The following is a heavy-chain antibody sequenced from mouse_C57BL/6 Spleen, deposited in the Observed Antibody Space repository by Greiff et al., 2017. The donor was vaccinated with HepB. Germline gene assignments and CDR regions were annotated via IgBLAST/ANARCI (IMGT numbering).Heavy chain of an antibody. D-gene: IGHD2-4*01. J-gene: IGHJ2*01. V-gene: IGHV1-64*01. CDR1: GYTFTSYW. CDR3: ARSGYDSYFDY. CDR2: IHPNSGST. Sequence: VQLQQSGAELVKPGASVKLSCKASGYTFTSYWMHWVKQRPGQGLEWIGMIHPNSGSTNYNEKFKSKATLTVDKSSSTAYMQLSSLTSEDSAVYYCARSGYDSYFDYWGQSTTLTVSS.